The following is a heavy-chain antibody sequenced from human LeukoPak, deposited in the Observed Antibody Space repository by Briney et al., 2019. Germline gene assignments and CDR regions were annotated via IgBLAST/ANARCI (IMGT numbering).Heavy chain of an antibody. CDR3: ARAIVVTDSDAFDI. CDR1: GYTFTSYG. Sequence: WASVKVSCKASGYTFTSYGISWVRQAPGQGLEWMGWISNYNGNTKYAQKPQGRVTMTTDTSTSTAYMELGSLRSDDTAVYYCARAIVVTDSDAFDIWGQGTTVTVSS. CDR2: ISNYNGNT. J-gene: IGHJ3*02. V-gene: IGHV1-18*01. D-gene: IGHD2-21*01.